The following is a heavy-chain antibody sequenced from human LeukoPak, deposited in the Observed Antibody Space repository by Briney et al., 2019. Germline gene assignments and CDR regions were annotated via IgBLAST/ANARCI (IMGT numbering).Heavy chain of an antibody. CDR3: AREGPRGNSQFDY. CDR1: GYTLTSYA. D-gene: IGHD2/OR15-2a*01. V-gene: IGHV1-3*01. Sequence: ASVKVSCKASGYTLTSYAMHWVRQAPGQRLEWMGWINGGNGNTKYSQKFQGRVVITRDTSASTAYMELSSLRSEDTAVYYCAREGPRGNSQFDYWGQGTLVTVSS. J-gene: IGHJ4*02. CDR2: INGGNGNT.